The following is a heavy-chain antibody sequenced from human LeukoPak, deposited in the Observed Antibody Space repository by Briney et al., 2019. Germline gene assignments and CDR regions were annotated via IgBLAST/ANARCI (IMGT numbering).Heavy chain of an antibody. D-gene: IGHD1-26*01. CDR2: ISSSSSYI. Sequence: GGSLRLSCAASGFTFDSYRMNWVRQAPGKGLEWVSSISSSSSYIYYADSVKGRFTISRGNAKNSLYLQMNSLRAEDTAAYYCARDIVGATLNQFYFDYWGQGTLVTVSS. CDR3: ARDIVGATLNQFYFDY. V-gene: IGHV3-21*01. CDR1: GFTFDSYR. J-gene: IGHJ4*02.